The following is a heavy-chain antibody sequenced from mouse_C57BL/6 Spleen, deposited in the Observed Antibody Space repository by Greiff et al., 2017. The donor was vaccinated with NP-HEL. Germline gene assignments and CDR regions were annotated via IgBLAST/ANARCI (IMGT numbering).Heavy chain of an antibody. J-gene: IGHJ2*01. CDR2: IDPSDSYT. CDR3: ARWVPENFDY. V-gene: IGHV1-50*01. D-gene: IGHD2-14*01. CDR1: GYTFTSYW. Sequence: QVQLQQPGAELVKPGASVKLSCKASGYTFTSYWMQWVKQRPGQGLEWIGEIDPSDSYTNYNQKFKGKATLTVDTSSSTAYMQLSSLTSEDSAVYYCARWVPENFDYWGQGTTLTVSS.